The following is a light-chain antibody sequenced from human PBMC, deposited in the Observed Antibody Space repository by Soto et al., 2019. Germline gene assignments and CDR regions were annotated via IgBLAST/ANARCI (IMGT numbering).Light chain of an antibody. CDR2: QDS. V-gene: IGLV3-1*01. J-gene: IGLJ2*01. Sequence: SYELTRPPSVSVSPGQTASITCSGDKLGDKYACWYQQKPGQFPVLVIYQDSKRPSGIPERISGSNSGNTATLTISGTQAMDEADYYCQAWDSSTVVFGGGTKLTVL. CDR1: KLGDKY. CDR3: QAWDSSTVV.